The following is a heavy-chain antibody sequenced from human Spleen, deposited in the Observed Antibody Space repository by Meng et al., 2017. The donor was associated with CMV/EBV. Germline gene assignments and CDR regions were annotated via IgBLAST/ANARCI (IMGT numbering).Heavy chain of an antibody. D-gene: IGHD4-11*01. J-gene: IGHJ6*02. CDR2: LYISGDT. CDR3: ARSSDYSNWATDV. Sequence: GGSLRLSCAVSGFTVSNNYMSWIRQAPGKGLEWVSILYISGDTDYSDPVKGRFTISRDNSKNRLYLQLNSLRPEDTAVYYCARSSDYSNWATDVLGQGTTVTVSS. V-gene: IGHV3-66*01. CDR1: GFTVSNNY.